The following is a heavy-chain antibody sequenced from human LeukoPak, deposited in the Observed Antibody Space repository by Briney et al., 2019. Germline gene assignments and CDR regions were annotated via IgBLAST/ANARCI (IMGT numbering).Heavy chain of an antibody. V-gene: IGHV3-7*01. J-gene: IGHJ4*02. CDR2: IKQDGSEI. D-gene: IGHD1-26*01. Sequence: GGSLRLSCVASGFTFSSYGMNWVRQAPGKGLEWVANIKQDGSEIYYLDSVKGRFTISRDNAKNSLYLQMNSLRAEDTAVYYCATDSIVGATTFDHWGQGTLVTVSS. CDR3: ATDSIVGATTFDH. CDR1: GFTFSSYG.